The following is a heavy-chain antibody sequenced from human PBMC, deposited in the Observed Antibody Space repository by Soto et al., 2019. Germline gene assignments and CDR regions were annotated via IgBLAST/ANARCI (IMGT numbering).Heavy chain of an antibody. D-gene: IGHD3-22*01. J-gene: IGHJ5*02. CDR2: IYYSGST. CDR1: GGSLSSGGYY. CDR3: GRQYYYDSSGYSWFDP. V-gene: IGHV4-31*01. Sequence: QVQLQESGPGLVKPSQTLSLTCTVSGGSLSSGGYYWSWIRQHPGKGLEWIGYIYYSGSTYYNPSLKSHVTNTVDTSKNQFSLKLSSVTAADTAVYYCGRQYYYDSSGYSWFDPWGQGTLVTVSS.